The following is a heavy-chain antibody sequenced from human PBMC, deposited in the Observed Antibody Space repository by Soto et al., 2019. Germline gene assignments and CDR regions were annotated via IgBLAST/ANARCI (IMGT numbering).Heavy chain of an antibody. V-gene: IGHV6-1*01. CDR1: GDSVSSNDAT. Sequence: SQTLSLTCVISGDSVSSNDATWDWIRQSPSRGLEWLGRTYYRSKWYNDYAVSVKSRITINPDTSKNQFSLQLNSVTPEDTAVYYCARGDDKYSSTWFIDYWGLGTLVTVSS. CDR3: ARGDDKYSSTWFIDY. D-gene: IGHD6-13*01. CDR2: TYYRSKWYN. J-gene: IGHJ4*02.